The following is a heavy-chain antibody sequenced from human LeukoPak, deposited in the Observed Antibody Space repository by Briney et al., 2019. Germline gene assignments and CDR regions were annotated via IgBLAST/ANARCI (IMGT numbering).Heavy chain of an antibody. D-gene: IGHD6-6*01. J-gene: IGHJ3*02. CDR3: AKDSKGEYSSSSAYAFDI. CDR2: IRYDGSNK. CDR1: GFTFSSYG. V-gene: IGHV3-30*02. Sequence: GGSLRLSCAASGFTFSSYGMRWVRQAPGKGLEWVAFIRYDGSNKYYADSVKGRFTISRDNSKNTLYLQMNSLRAEDTAVYYCAKDSKGEYSSSSAYAFDIWGQGTMVTVSS.